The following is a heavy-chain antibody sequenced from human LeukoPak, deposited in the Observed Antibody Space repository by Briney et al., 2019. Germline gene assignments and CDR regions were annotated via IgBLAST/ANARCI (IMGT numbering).Heavy chain of an antibody. Sequence: GGSLRLSCAASGFTFSSYWMSWVRQAPGKGLEWVSSISSGSISIYYVDSATGRFTISRDNAKNSLYLQMNSLRAEDTAVYYCARVDIVRASDSWGQGTLVTVSS. J-gene: IGHJ4*02. CDR3: ARVDIVRASDS. CDR2: ISSGSISI. V-gene: IGHV3-21*01. D-gene: IGHD2-8*01. CDR1: GFTFSSYW.